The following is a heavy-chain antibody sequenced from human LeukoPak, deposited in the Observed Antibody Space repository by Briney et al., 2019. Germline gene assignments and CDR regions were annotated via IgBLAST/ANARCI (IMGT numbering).Heavy chain of an antibody. J-gene: IGHJ1*01. CDR1: GFTFDDYA. CDR2: ISWNSGSI. CDR3: AKGGRTDSRGYFQR. D-gene: IGHD3-22*01. V-gene: IGHV3-9*01. Sequence: GRSLRLSCAASGFTFDDYAMHWVRQAPGKGLEWVSGISWNSGSIGYADSVKGRFTISRDNAKNSLYLQMNSLRAEDTALYYCAKGGRTDSRGYFQRWGQGTLVTVSS.